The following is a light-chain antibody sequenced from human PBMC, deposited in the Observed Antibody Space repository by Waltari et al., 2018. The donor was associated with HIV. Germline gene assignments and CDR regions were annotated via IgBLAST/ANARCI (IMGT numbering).Light chain of an antibody. CDR1: KLGDKY. CDR2: QDN. J-gene: IGLJ1*01. Sequence: SYELTQPPSVSVSPGQTASITCSGDKLGDKYACWYQRKPGQSPVVVIYQDNKRPSGIPERFSGSNSGNTATLTISGTQAMDEADYYCQAWDNNTYVFGPGTKLTVL. CDR3: QAWDNNTYV. V-gene: IGLV3-1*01.